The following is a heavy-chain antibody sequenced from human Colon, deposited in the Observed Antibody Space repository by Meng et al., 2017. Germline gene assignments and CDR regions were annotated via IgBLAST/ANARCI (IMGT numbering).Heavy chain of an antibody. D-gene: IGHD3-10*01. CDR3: ARLYGSGSYYKGWFDP. CDR2: IIPIFGTA. V-gene: IGHV1-69*05. CDR1: GGTFSSYA. Sequence: QVRLVQSGAEVKKPGSSVKVSCKASGGTFSSYAISWVRQAPGQGLEWMGGIIPIFGTANYAQKFQGRVTITTDESTSTAYMELSSLRSEDTAVYYCARLYGSGSYYKGWFDPWGQGTLVTVSS. J-gene: IGHJ5*02.